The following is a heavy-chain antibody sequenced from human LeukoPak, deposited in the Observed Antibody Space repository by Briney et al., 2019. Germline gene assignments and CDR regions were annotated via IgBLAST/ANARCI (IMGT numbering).Heavy chain of an antibody. D-gene: IGHD3-22*01. CDR2: IYTSGST. V-gene: IGHV4-61*02. CDR3: ARLRSGYYLDY. Sequence: SQTLSLTCTVSGGSISSGSYYWSWIRQPAGKGLEWIGRIYTSGSTNYNPSLKSRVTISVDTSKSQFSLKLSSVTAADTAVYYCARLRSGYYLDYWGQGTLVTVSS. J-gene: IGHJ4*02. CDR1: GGSISSGSYY.